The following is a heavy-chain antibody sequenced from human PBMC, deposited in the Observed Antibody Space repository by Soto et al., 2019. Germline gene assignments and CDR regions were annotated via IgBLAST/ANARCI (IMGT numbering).Heavy chain of an antibody. CDR3: ARTSLSIFGPSTDYYGIGV. V-gene: IGHV4-59*01. D-gene: IGHD3-3*01. CDR2: IYNSGST. CDR1: GGSISSYY. Sequence: TSETLSLTCTVSGGSISSYYWSWIRQPPGKGLEWIGYIYNSGSTNYNPSLKSRVTISVDTSKNQFSLNLRSVTAADTAVYYCARTSLSIFGPSTDYYGIGVWGLGTTVTVS. J-gene: IGHJ6*02.